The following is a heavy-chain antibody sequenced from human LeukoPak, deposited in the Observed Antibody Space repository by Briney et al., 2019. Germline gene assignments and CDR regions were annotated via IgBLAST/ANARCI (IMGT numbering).Heavy chain of an antibody. V-gene: IGHV3-21*01. CDR1: GLTVSSNC. CDR2: ISSSSSYI. J-gene: IGHJ6*04. D-gene: IGHD3-10*02. CDR3: AELGITMIGGV. Sequence: PGGSLRLSCAASGLTVSSNCMSWVRQAPGKGLEWVSSISSSSSYIYYADSVKGRFTISRDNAKNSLYLQMNSLRAEDTAVYYCAELGITMIGGVWGKGTTVTISS.